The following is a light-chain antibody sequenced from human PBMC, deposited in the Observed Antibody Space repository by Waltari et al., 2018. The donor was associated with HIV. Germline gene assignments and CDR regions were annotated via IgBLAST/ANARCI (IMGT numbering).Light chain of an antibody. CDR1: ELGDKY. CDR2: QDI. V-gene: IGLV3-1*01. J-gene: IGLJ2*01. Sequence: SYELTQPPSVSVSPGQTASITCSGDELGDKYACWYQQKPGQPPGLVIYQDIKRPSGVSERFSGSNSGNTATLTISGTQTMDEADYYCQAWDSTTAGEFGGGTKLTVL. CDR3: QAWDSTTAGE.